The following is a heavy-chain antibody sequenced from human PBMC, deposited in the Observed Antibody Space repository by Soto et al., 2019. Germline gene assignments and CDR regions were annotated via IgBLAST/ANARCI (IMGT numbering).Heavy chain of an antibody. CDR2: ISGSGGST. J-gene: IGHJ6*02. V-gene: IGHV3-23*01. D-gene: IGHD5-12*01. Sequence: HPGGSLRLSCAASGFTFSSYAMSWVRQAPGKGLEWVSAISGSGGSTYYADSVKGRFTISRDNSKNTLYLQMNSLRAEDTAVYYCAKDFEVSYDNYYYYYGMDVWGQGTTVTVSS. CDR3: AKDFEVSYDNYYYYYGMDV. CDR1: GFTFSSYA.